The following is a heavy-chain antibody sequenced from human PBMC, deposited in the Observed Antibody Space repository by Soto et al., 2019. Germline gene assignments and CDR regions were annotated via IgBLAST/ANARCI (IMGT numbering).Heavy chain of an antibody. Sequence: GGSLRLSCAASGFTFNRCAMSWVRQAPGKGLEWVSAIGNGGGDTYYADSVKGRFTISRDNSKNMVYLQMNSLRAEDTAVYYCAKPPYSNHIYYWGQGTLVTVSS. V-gene: IGHV3-23*01. J-gene: IGHJ4*02. D-gene: IGHD5-12*01. CDR2: IGNGGGDT. CDR3: AKPPYSNHIYY. CDR1: GFTFNRCA.